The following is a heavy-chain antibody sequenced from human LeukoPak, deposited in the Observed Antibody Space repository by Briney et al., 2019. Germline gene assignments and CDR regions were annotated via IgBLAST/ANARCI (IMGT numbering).Heavy chain of an antibody. J-gene: IGHJ4*02. CDR1: GFTFSSYG. CDR2: VWHDGRNK. Sequence: GGSLRLSCAASGFTFSSYGMHWVRQAPGKGLEWVAVVWHDGRNKYYADSMKGRFTISRDNSKNTLFLQMNSLRVDDTAVYYCATEYDYWGQGTLVTVSS. CDR3: ATEYDY. V-gene: IGHV3-33*01.